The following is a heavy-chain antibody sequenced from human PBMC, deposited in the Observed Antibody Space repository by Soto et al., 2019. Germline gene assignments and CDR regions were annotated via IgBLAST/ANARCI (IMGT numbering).Heavy chain of an antibody. D-gene: IGHD6-13*01. Sequence: EVQLLESGGGLVQPGGSLRLSCAASGFTFSSYAMSWVRQAPGKGLEWVSAISGSGGSTYYADSVKGRFTISRDNSKNTLYLQMSSLRAEDTAVYYCAKASAGSSYYYYGMDVWGQGTTVTVSS. CDR3: AKASAGSSYYYYGMDV. CDR2: ISGSGGST. V-gene: IGHV3-23*01. CDR1: GFTFSSYA. J-gene: IGHJ6*02.